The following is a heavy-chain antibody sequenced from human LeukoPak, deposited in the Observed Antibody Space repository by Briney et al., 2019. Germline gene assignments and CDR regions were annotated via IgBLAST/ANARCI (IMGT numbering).Heavy chain of an antibody. D-gene: IGHD1-26*01. V-gene: IGHV3-23*01. CDR3: AKSLRPANSGSYPTRGPNWFDP. Sequence: GGSLRLSCAASRFTFSSYAMSWVRQAPGKGLEWVSAISGSGGSTYYADSVKGRFTISRDNSKNTLYLQMNSLRAEDTAVYYCAKSLRPANSGSYPTRGPNWFDPWGQGTLVTVSS. CDR1: RFTFSSYA. CDR2: ISGSGGST. J-gene: IGHJ5*02.